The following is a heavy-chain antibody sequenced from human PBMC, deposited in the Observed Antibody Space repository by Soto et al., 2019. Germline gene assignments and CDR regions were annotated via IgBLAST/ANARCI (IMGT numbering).Heavy chain of an antibody. D-gene: IGHD5-12*01. J-gene: IGHJ5*02. Sequence: QVQLVQSGAEVKKPGSSVKVSCKASGGTFSNYAISWVRQAPGQGLEWVGGIIPIFGTTNFAQKFQGRVTITANEPTATAYMDMSGLRSEDTAVYYCARDGGRAGYFGNWLDPWGQGTLVTVSS. CDR3: ARDGGRAGYFGNWLDP. CDR1: GGTFSNYA. CDR2: IIPIFGTT. V-gene: IGHV1-69*12.